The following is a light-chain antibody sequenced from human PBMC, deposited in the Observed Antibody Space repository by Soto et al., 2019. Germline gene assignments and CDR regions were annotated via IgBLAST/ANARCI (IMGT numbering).Light chain of an antibody. CDR3: SSHTTRNTRV. V-gene: IGLV2-14*03. CDR1: SSDVGAYDF. CDR2: EVR. J-gene: IGLJ1*01. Sequence: QSVLTQPASVSGSPGQSITISCTGTSSDVGAYDFVSWYQQHPDKAPKLMIYEVRGRPSGVSNRFSGSKSFNTATLTISGLQAVDEADYYCSSHTTRNTRVFGTGTKVTVL.